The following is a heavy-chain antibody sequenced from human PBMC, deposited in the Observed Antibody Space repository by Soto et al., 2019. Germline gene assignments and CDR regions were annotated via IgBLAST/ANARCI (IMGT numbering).Heavy chain of an antibody. Sequence: QVQLVQSGAEVKKPGSSVKFSCQASGGTFSSYAISWVRQAPGQVLEWRGGIIPILGTANYAQKFQGRVTITADESTSTAYMELSSLRSEDTAVYYCARAPQGEPEDYYYYYGMDVWGQGTTVTVSS. D-gene: IGHD1-1*01. CDR3: ARAPQGEPEDYYYYYGMDV. CDR2: IIPILGTA. J-gene: IGHJ6*02. V-gene: IGHV1-69*01. CDR1: GGTFSSYA.